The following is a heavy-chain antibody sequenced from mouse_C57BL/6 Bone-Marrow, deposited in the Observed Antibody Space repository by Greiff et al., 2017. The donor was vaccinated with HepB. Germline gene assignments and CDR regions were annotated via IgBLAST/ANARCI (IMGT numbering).Heavy chain of an antibody. CDR3: AIPPEWLLWYFDV. Sequence: QVQLQQPGAELVKPGASVKVSCKASGYTFTSYWMHWVKQRPGQGLEWIGRIHPSDSDTNYNQKFKGKATLTVDKSSSTAYMQLSSLTSEDSAVYYCAIPPEWLLWYFDVWGTGTTVTVSS. V-gene: IGHV1-74*01. J-gene: IGHJ1*03. D-gene: IGHD2-3*01. CDR1: GYTFTSYW. CDR2: IHPSDSDT.